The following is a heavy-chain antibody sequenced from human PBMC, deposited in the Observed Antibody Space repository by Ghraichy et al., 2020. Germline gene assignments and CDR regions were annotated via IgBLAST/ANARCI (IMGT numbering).Heavy chain of an antibody. D-gene: IGHD4-17*01. J-gene: IGHJ2*01. CDR1: GGSVSSGSYY. V-gene: IGHV4-61*01. CDR3: ARDIYGDYVRYFDL. Sequence: SETLSLTCTVSGGSVSSGSYYWSWIRQPPGKGLEWIGYIYYSGSTNYNPSLKSRVTISVDTSKNQFSLKLSSVTAADTAVYYCARDIYGDYVRYFDLWGRGTLVTVSS. CDR2: IYYSGST.